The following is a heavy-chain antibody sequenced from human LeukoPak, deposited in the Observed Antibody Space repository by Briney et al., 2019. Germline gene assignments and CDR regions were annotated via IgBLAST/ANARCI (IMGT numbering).Heavy chain of an antibody. CDR2: IYYTGST. CDR3: VRGYYDSSGYFHFDY. CDR1: GGSVSSGSYY. J-gene: IGHJ4*02. V-gene: IGHV4-61*01. D-gene: IGHD3-22*01. Sequence: KASETLSLTCTVSGGSVSSGSYYWSWIRQPPGKGLEWIAYIYYTGSTNYNPSLKSRVTMSVDTSKNQFSLKMSSVTAADTAVYYCVRGYYDSSGYFHFDYWGQGTLVTVSS.